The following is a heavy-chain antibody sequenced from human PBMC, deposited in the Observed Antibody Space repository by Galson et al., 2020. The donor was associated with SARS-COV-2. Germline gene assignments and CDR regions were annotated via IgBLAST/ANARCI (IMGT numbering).Heavy chain of an antibody. D-gene: IGHD3-16*01. Sequence: GESLKISCAASGFTFDNFAMHWVRQAPGKGLEWVAMIWWDGNKQYYRDDVRGRFTVSRDNAENTLYLQMNRLRPDDTATYFCAKAGSEEDGWDWGQGTLVTVSS. CDR3: AKAGSEEDGWD. CDR2: IWWDGNKQ. V-gene: IGHV3-30*02. J-gene: IGHJ4*02. CDR1: GFTFDNFA.